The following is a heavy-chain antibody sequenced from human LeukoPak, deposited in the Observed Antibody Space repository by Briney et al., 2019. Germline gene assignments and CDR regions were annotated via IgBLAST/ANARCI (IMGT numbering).Heavy chain of an antibody. D-gene: IGHD3-3*01. CDR1: GFTFSNYG. CDR2: IWYDGSNK. Sequence: PGRSLRLSCAASGFTFSNYGMHWVRQAPGKGLEWVAFIWYDGSNKDYAESVKGRFTISRDNSKNTLYLQMNSLRAEDTAVYHCASVGAPLITIFGVEYYYYMDVWGKGTTVTVSS. V-gene: IGHV3-33*01. CDR3: ASVGAPLITIFGVEYYYYMDV. J-gene: IGHJ6*03.